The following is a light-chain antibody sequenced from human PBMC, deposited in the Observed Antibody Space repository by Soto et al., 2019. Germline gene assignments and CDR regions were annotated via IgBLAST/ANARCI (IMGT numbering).Light chain of an antibody. CDR2: DSS. V-gene: IGKV1-5*01. Sequence: DIQMTQSPSTLFASVGDRVTITCRASQGVRNWLAWYQQKPGRAPQLLIYDSSTLEPGVPSRFRGSGSGTEFTLTINGLQPDDFATYYCQQYDGYSPQTFGQGTKVDIK. CDR1: QGVRNW. CDR3: QQYDGYSPQT. J-gene: IGKJ1*01.